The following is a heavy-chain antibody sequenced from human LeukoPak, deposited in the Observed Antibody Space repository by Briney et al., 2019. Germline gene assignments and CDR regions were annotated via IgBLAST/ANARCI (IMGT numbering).Heavy chain of an antibody. CDR1: GFTFSTYG. V-gene: IGHV3-30*02. D-gene: IGHD5-18*01. CDR3: ARGPYSYGYATGRFDY. CDR2: IRYDGSNK. Sequence: GGSLRLSCAASGFTFSTYGMHWVRQAPGKGLEWVAFIRYDGSNKYYVDSVKGRFTISRDNSKNTLYLEMNNLRAEDTAVYYCARGPYSYGYATGRFDYWGQGTLVTVSS. J-gene: IGHJ4*02.